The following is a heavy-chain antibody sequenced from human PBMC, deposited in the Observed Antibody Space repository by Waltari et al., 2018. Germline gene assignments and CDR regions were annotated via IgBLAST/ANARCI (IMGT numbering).Heavy chain of an antibody. J-gene: IGHJ5*02. Sequence: QVQLQESGPGLVKPSQTLSLTCTVSGGSISSGSYYWSWIRQPAGKGLEWIGRIYTSGSTNYNPSLKRLVTISVDTSKNQFSLKLSSVTAADTAVYYCARDHWGFWSGPWRWFDPWGQGTLVTVSS. CDR2: IYTSGST. CDR3: ARDHWGFWSGPWRWFDP. D-gene: IGHD3-3*01. V-gene: IGHV4-61*02. CDR1: GGSISSGSYY.